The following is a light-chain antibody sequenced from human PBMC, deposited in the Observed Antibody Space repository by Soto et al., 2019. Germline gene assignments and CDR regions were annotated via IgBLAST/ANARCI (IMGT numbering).Light chain of an antibody. CDR3: QQYNDWPPLT. CDR1: QSITTN. J-gene: IGKJ4*01. Sequence: EKVLTQSPVTLSASLGERATLSCRASQSITTNLAWYQQKPGQAPRLLIFGASNRATGIPARFSGSGSGTEFSLTISSLQSEDSAIYYCQQYNDWPPLTFGGGTKVEI. V-gene: IGKV3-15*01. CDR2: GAS.